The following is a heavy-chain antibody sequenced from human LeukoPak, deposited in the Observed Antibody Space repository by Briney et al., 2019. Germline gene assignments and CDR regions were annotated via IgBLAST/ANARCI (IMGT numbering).Heavy chain of an antibody. CDR1: GLTFNNAR. V-gene: IGHV3-15*01. Sequence: GGSLRLSCATSGLTFNNARMSWFRQAPGKGLEWVGRIKSKIDGGTSDYAAPVQGRFTISRDDSKNTLYLQMNSLKIEDTAVYYCATDPGEWEPIWGQGTMVTASS. CDR3: ATDPGEWEPI. CDR2: IKSKIDGGTS. D-gene: IGHD1-26*01. J-gene: IGHJ3*02.